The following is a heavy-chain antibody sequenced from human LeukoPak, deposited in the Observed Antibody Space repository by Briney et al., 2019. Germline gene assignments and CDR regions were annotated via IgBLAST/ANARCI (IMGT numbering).Heavy chain of an antibody. CDR1: GYTFTSYY. Sequence: ASVKVSCKASGYTFTSYYMHWVRQAPGQGLEWMGIINPSGGSTSYAQEFQGRVTMTRDMSTSTVYMELSSLRSEDTAVYYCARDGYYDSSSEAGYMDVWGKGTTVTVSS. CDR3: ARDGYYDSSSEAGYMDV. D-gene: IGHD3-22*01. CDR2: INPSGGST. V-gene: IGHV1-46*01. J-gene: IGHJ6*03.